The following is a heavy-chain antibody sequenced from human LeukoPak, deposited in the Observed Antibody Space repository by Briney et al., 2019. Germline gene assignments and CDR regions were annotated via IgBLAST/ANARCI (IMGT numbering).Heavy chain of an antibody. CDR2: IYTSGST. Sequence: SETLSLTCTVSGGSISSYYWSWIRQPAGKGLEWIGRIYTSGSTNYNPSLKSRVTMSVDTSKNQFSLKLSSVTAADTAVYYCARRRRFLEWLHTPDYYYYGMDVWGQGTTVTVSS. J-gene: IGHJ6*02. CDR3: ARRRRFLEWLHTPDYYYYGMDV. V-gene: IGHV4-4*07. D-gene: IGHD3-3*01. CDR1: GGSISSYY.